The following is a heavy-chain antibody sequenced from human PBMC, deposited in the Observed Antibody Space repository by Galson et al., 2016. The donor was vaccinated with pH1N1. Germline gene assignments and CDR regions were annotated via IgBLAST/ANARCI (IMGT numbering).Heavy chain of an antibody. CDR3: ARQNDYGDYRGDAFDI. V-gene: IGHV5-51*03. Sequence: QSGAEVKKPGESLKISCKASGYRFTSYWIAWVRQVPGKGLEWVGIVNPGGSTIRYSPPFQGQVTIPSDKSINTAYLQWISLKASDTATYYCARQNDYGDYRGDAFDIWGQGTLVTVSS. CDR2: VNPGGSTI. J-gene: IGHJ3*02. D-gene: IGHD4-17*01. CDR1: GYRFTSYW.